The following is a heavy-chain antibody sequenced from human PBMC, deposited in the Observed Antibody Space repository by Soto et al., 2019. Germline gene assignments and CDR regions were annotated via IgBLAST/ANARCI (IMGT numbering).Heavy chain of an antibody. V-gene: IGHV4-59*01. D-gene: IGHD2-2*01. Sequence: QVQLQESGPGLVKPSETLSLTCTVSGDSISSFYWTWIRQPPGKGLEWVGYIFSSGSTNYNPSLKSRVTISVGTSENQFSLQLTSVTAADTAVYYCARVGYCSSTPCWPIGYFEYWGQGTLVTVSS. J-gene: IGHJ4*02. CDR1: GDSISSFY. CDR2: IFSSGST. CDR3: ARVGYCSSTPCWPIGYFEY.